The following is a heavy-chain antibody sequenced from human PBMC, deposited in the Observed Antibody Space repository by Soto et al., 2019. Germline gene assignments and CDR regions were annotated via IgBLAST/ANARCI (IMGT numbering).Heavy chain of an antibody. J-gene: IGHJ6*02. Sequence: LSLSCTVAGGTSVDRGDCCSWLNQPPGKGLEWIGYIYYSGSTYYNPSLKSRVTISVDTSKNQFSLKLSSVTAADTAVYYCARGTTVTQGGGSVTAVWRQRTT. CDR1: GGTSVDRGDC. D-gene: IGHD4-17*01. CDR2: IYYSGST. CDR3: ARGTTVTQGGGSVTAV. V-gene: IGHV4-30-4*08.